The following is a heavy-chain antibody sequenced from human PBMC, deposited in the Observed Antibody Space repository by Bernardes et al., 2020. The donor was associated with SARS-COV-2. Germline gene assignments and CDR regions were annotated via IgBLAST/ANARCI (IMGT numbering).Heavy chain of an antibody. CDR1: GFMFSIFD. CDR2: LGSAGDA. J-gene: IGHJ6*02. Sequence: GGSLRLSRAASGFMFSIFDMHWVRQVPGKGLEWVAGLGSAGDAYYPGSVRGRFTVSRENAQNSFYLQMNSLRAGDTAVYYCARGREHSTPTGYGMDVWGQGTTVTVSS. CDR3: ARGREHSTPTGYGMDV. V-gene: IGHV3-13*01. D-gene: IGHD6-6*01.